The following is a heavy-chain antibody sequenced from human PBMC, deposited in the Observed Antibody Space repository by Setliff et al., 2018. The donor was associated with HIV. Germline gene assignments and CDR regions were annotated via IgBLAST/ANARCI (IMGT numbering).Heavy chain of an antibody. D-gene: IGHD5-12*01. J-gene: IGHJ4*02. CDR1: GFTFSSYA. Sequence: PSETLRLSCAVSGFTFSSYAMSWVRQAPGKGLEWIGSIYHSGSTNYNPSLKSRVTISVDTSKNQFSLKLSSVTAADTAVYYCASYRKAERWLQLGGNFDYWGQGTLVTVSS. CDR2: IYHSGST. CDR3: ASYRKAERWLQLGGNFDY. V-gene: IGHV4-38-2*01.